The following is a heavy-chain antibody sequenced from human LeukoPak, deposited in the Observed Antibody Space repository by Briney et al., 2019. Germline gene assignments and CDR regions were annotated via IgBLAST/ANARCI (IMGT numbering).Heavy chain of an antibody. CDR2: IFDTGST. J-gene: IGHJ4*02. Sequence: SETLSLTCTVSGGSISSYYWSWIRQPPGKGLEWIGYIFDTGSTNYNPSLKSRVTISIDTSKDQFSLRLSSVTAADTAVYYCARHAGGYSFDYWGQGTLVTVSS. D-gene: IGHD5-12*01. CDR1: GGSISSYY. CDR3: ARHAGGYSFDY. V-gene: IGHV4-59*08.